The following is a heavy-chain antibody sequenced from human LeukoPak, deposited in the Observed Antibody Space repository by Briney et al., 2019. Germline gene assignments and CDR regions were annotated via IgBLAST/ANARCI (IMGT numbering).Heavy chain of an antibody. CDR1: GFTFSSYG. CDR3: ARGRIAAAPDY. Sequence: PGRSPRLSCAASGFTFSSYGMHWVRQAPGKGLEWVAVIWYDGSNKYYADSVKGRFTISRDNSKNTLYLQMNSLRAEDTAVYYCARGRIAAAPDYWGQGTLVTVPS. D-gene: IGHD6-13*01. CDR2: IWYDGSNK. J-gene: IGHJ4*02. V-gene: IGHV3-33*01.